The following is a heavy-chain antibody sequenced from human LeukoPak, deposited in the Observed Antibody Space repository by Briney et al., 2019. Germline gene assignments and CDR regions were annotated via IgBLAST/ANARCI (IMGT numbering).Heavy chain of an antibody. CDR2: ISGGGGST. CDR1: GFTFSSYA. Sequence: GGSLRLSCAASGFTFSSYAMSWVRQAPGKGLEWVSAISGGGGSTYYADSVKGRFTISRDNSKNTLYLQMNSLRAEDTAVYYCAKSISIAAAGTIDYWGQGTLVTVSS. CDR3: AKSISIAAAGTIDY. J-gene: IGHJ4*02. V-gene: IGHV3-23*01. D-gene: IGHD6-13*01.